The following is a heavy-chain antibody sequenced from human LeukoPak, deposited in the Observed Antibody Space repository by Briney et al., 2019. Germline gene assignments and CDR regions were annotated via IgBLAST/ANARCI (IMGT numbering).Heavy chain of an antibody. CDR3: TRDRWGGGYISRGMDV. CDR1: EFTFGDYA. CDR2: IRSKDNDGTT. J-gene: IGHJ6*04. V-gene: IGHV3-49*04. Sequence: GGSLRLSCTASEFTFGDYAISWVRQAPGKGLGWLGFIRSKDNDGTTDYAASVKGRFIISRDDSKSVAYLEMNDLKIEDTAVYYCTRDRWGGGYISRGMDVWGKGTTVTISS. D-gene: IGHD5-12*01.